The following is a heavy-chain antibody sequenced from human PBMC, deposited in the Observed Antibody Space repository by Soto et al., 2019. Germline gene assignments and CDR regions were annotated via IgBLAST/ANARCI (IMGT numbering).Heavy chain of an antibody. CDR3: ASLGGDLDY. Sequence: GSLRLSCAASGFTFSSYAMHWVRQAPGKGLEWVAVISYDGSNKYYADSVKGRFTISRDNSKNTLYLQMNSLRAEDTAVYYCASLGGDLDYWGQGTLVTVSS. CDR2: ISYDGSNK. J-gene: IGHJ4*02. D-gene: IGHD3-16*01. CDR1: GFTFSSYA. V-gene: IGHV3-30-3*01.